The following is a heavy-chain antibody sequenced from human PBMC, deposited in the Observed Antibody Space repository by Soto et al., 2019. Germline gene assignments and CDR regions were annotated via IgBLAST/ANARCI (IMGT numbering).Heavy chain of an antibody. CDR3: ARDPYYYDSSGYYGY. J-gene: IGHJ4*02. V-gene: IGHV3-33*01. D-gene: IGHD3-22*01. CDR1: GFTFSSYG. Sequence: SLRLSCAASGFTFSSYGMHWVRQAPGKGLEWVAVIWYDGSNKYYADSVKGRFTISRDNSKNTLYLQMNSLRAEDTAVYYCARDPYYYDSSGYYGYWGQGTLVTVSS. CDR2: IWYDGSNK.